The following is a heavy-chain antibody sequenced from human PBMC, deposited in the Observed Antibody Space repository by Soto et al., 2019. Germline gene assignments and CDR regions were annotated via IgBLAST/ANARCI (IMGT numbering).Heavy chain of an antibody. V-gene: IGHV4-30-4*01. Sequence: SETLSLTCTVSGASISSGDYFWSWIRQSPGKGLQWIGYIYDSGSSYYNPSLKSRVTMSVDTSKNQFSLRLTSVTAADTALYFCARGWYYFDFWCRGTLVTVSS. J-gene: IGHJ4*02. CDR1: GASISSGDYF. CDR2: IYDSGSS. CDR3: ARGWYYFDF. D-gene: IGHD2-15*01.